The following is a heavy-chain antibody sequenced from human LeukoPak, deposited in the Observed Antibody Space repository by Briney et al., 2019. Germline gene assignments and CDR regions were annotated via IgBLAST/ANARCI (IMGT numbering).Heavy chain of an antibody. CDR1: GYTFTSYD. D-gene: IGHD3-10*01. CDR3: ARDLPGFVWFGD. CDR2: MNPNSGNT. Sequence: ASVKASCKASGYTFTSYDINWVRQATGQGLEWMGWMNPNSGNTGYAQKFQGRVTMTRNTSISTAYMELSSLRPEDTAVYYCARDLPGFVWFGDWGQGTLVTVSS. V-gene: IGHV1-8*01. J-gene: IGHJ4*02.